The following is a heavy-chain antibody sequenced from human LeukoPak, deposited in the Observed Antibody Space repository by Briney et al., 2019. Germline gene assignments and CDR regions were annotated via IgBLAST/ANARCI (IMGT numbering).Heavy chain of an antibody. Sequence: GGTLRLSCAASGVTSSSYAMSWVRQAPGEGQEWVSTVSSSGDSTYYADSVKGRFTISRDNSKNTLYLQMNSLRAEDTAVYYCAKDRVSYYYGSADMDVWGRGTTVTVSS. CDR1: GVTSSSYA. J-gene: IGHJ6*04. V-gene: IGHV3-23*01. D-gene: IGHD3-10*01. CDR3: AKDRVSYYYGSADMDV. CDR2: VSSSGDST.